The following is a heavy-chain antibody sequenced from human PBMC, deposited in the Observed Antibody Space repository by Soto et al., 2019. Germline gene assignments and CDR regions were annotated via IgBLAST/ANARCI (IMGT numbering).Heavy chain of an antibody. CDR2: IYYSGST. J-gene: IGHJ4*02. Sequence: PSETLSLTCTVSGGSISSYYWSWIRQPPGKGLEWIGYIYYSGSTNYNPSLKSRVTISVDTSKNQFSLKLSSVTAADTAVYYCATRPLGYSGYEIWGQGTLVTVSS. D-gene: IGHD5-12*01. CDR3: ATRPLGYSGYEI. CDR1: GGSISSYY. V-gene: IGHV4-59*01.